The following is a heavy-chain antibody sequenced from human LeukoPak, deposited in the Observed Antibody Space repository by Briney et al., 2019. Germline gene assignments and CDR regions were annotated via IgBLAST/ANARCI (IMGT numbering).Heavy chain of an antibody. J-gene: IGHJ4*02. V-gene: IGHV4-59*08. CDR1: GGSINSYY. CDR3: ARAGLNDYGASYYFDN. CDR2: IYYTGNT. D-gene: IGHD4-17*01. Sequence: PSETLSLTCSVSGGSINSYYWSWIRQPPGKGLEWIGYIYYTGNTNYNPSLKSRVTISVDTSKNQFSLRLTSLTAADTAVYYCARAGLNDYGASYYFDNWGQGTLVTVSS.